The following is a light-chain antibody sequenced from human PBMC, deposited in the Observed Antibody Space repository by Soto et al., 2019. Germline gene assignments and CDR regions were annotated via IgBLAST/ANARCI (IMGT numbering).Light chain of an antibody. Sequence: QSALTQPASVSGSPGQSITISCTGTSSNVGTYNLVSWYQQHPGEAPKLLIYEVSERPSGVSIRFTASKSGNTASLTISGLQAEDEADYYCCSYADVSSYVFGTGTKLPS. CDR2: EVS. J-gene: IGLJ1*01. V-gene: IGLV2-23*02. CDR3: CSYADVSSYV. CDR1: SSNVGTYNL.